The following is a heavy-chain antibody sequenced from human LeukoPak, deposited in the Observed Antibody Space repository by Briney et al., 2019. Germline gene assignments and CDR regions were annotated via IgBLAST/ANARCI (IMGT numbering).Heavy chain of an antibody. V-gene: IGHV3-74*01. CDR3: ARDIGSTGYYDY. CDR2: INSDGSST. CDR1: GXTLSSDW. D-gene: IGHD3-22*01. Sequence: GGSLRLSCAASGXTLSSDWMHWVRQAPGKGLVWVSRINSDGSSTSYADSVKGRFTISRDNAKNTLFLQMNSLRAEDTAVYYCARDIGSTGYYDYWGQGTLVTVSS. J-gene: IGHJ4*02.